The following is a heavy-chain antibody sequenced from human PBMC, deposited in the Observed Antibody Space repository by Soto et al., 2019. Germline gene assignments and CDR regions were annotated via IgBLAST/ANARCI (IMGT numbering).Heavy chain of an antibody. CDR2: IDYSGRT. J-gene: IGHJ6*02. Sequence: SETLPRTCTVSGGPITSSDFFWTWIRQTPGEGLEWIGHIDYSGRTYYNPSLKSRLIMSLDTSKNQFSLKLSSVTAADNAVYYCPRDSSGYDLRGDGMGVWGQGTTVTVSS. V-gene: IGHV4-30-4*01. CDR1: GGPITSSDFF. D-gene: IGHD5-12*01. CDR3: PRDSSGYDLRGDGMGV.